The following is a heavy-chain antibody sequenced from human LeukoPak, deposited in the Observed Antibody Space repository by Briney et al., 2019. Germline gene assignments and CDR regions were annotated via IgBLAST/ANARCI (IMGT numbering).Heavy chain of an antibody. CDR1: GFTFSSYA. CDR2: ISYDGSNK. J-gene: IGHJ4*02. V-gene: IGHV3-30-3*01. D-gene: IGHD3-22*01. Sequence: GRSLRLSCAASGFTFSSYAMHWVRQAPGKGLEWVAVISYDGSNKYYADSVKGRFTISRDNSKNTLYLQMNSLRAEDTAVYYCAKDRNTMIVVVMSYWGQGTLVTVSS. CDR3: AKDRNTMIVVVMSY.